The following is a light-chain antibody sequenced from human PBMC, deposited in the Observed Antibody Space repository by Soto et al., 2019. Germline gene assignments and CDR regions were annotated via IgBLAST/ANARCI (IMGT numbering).Light chain of an antibody. V-gene: IGKV3-20*01. CDR2: GAS. J-gene: IGKJ2*01. CDR3: QQYGTSPLT. CDR1: QSVSSSY. Sequence: EIVLTQSPGTLSLSPGERATLSCRASQSVSSSYLAWYQQKPGQAPRLLIYGASSRATGIPDRFSGSGSGTDFTLTISSLEPEDCAVYYCQQYGTSPLTFGQGTKLEIK.